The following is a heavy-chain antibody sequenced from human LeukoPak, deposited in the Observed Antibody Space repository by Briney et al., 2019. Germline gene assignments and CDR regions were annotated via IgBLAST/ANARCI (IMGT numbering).Heavy chain of an antibody. V-gene: IGHV3-30-3*01. J-gene: IGHJ4*02. CDR3: AKDTHTFDRCLDY. D-gene: IGHD3-22*01. Sequence: PGGSLRLSCAASGFTFSSYAMHWVRQAPGKGLEWVAVISYDGSNKYYADSVKGRFTISRDNAKNSLYLQMNSLRAEDTALYYCAKDTHTFDRCLDYWGQGTLVTISS. CDR1: GFTFSSYA. CDR2: ISYDGSNK.